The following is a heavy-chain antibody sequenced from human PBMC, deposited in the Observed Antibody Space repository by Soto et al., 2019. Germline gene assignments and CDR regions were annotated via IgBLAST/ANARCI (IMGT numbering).Heavy chain of an antibody. CDR1: GFIFDEYG. CDR2: VNWNGGSR. D-gene: IGHD6-6*01. V-gene: IGHV3-20*04. J-gene: IGHJ6*02. CDR3: AREPGQTARYYYNGMDV. Sequence: GGSLRLSCAASGFIFDEYGMSWVRQAPGMGLEWVSGVNWNGGSRGYVDSVKGRFTISRDNAKNSLYLQMNSLRAEDTAFYYCAREPGQTARYYYNGMDVWGQGTTVTVSS.